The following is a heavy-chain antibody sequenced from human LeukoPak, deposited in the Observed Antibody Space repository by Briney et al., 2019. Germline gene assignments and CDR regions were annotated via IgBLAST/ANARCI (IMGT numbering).Heavy chain of an antibody. CDR2: INHSGST. V-gene: IGHV4-34*01. Sequence: SETLSLTCAVYGGSFSGYYWSWIRQPPGKGLEWIWEINHSGSTNYNPSLKSRVTISVDTSKNQFSLKLSSVTAADTAVYYCARGPLWFGELLYSWGQGTLVTVSS. CDR1: GGSFSGYY. D-gene: IGHD3-10*01. J-gene: IGHJ5*02. CDR3: ARGPLWFGELLYS.